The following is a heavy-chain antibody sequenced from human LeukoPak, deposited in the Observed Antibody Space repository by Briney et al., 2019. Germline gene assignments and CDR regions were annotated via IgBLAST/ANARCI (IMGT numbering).Heavy chain of an antibody. Sequence: PGGSLRLSCEASGFTFSNYGMQWVRQAPGKGLEWVALIYYDGNNKIYSDSVKERFTISRDNSKNTLFLQMNSLRAEDSAVYYCAKSAQDYYGSGSYYYPYYDYFIDVWGKGTTVTVSS. J-gene: IGHJ6*03. D-gene: IGHD3-10*01. CDR1: GFTFSNYG. CDR3: AKSAQDYYGSGSYYYPYYDYFIDV. V-gene: IGHV3-33*06. CDR2: IYYDGNNK.